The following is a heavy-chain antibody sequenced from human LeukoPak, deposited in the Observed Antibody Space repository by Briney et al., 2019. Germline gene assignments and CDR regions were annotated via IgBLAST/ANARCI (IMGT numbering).Heavy chain of an antibody. J-gene: IGHJ5*02. D-gene: IGHD3-16*01. CDR2: IDHTGST. Sequence: PSETLSLTCDVSGGTFRGYFWSWIRQPPGKGLAWIGEIDHTGSTNYNPSLENRVTLSVDTSKNQVSLNLNSVTAADTAVYFCARGVRFHVGSDNWFDLWGQGTLVTVS. V-gene: IGHV4-34*01. CDR3: ARGVRFHVGSDNWFDL. CDR1: GGTFRGYF.